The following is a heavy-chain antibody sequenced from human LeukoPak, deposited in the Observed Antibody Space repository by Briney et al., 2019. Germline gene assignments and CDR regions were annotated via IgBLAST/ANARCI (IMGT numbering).Heavy chain of an antibody. J-gene: IGHJ4*02. V-gene: IGHV3-30*18. CDR1: GFTFSSYG. CDR3: AKGPAMSDYADY. CDR2: ISYDGSNK. Sequence: GGSLRLSCAASGFTFSSYGMHWVRQAPGKGLEWVAVISYDGSNKYYADSVKGRFTISGDNSKNTLYLQMNSLRAEDTAVYYCAKGPAMSDYADYWGQGTLVTVSS. D-gene: IGHD3-3*01.